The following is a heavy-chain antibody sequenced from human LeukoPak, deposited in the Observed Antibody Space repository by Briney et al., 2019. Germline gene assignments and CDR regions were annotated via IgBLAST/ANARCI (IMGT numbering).Heavy chain of an antibody. CDR1: GGSISSYY. Sequence: SETLSLTCTVSGGSISSYYWSWIRQPPGKGLEWIGYIYYSGGTNYNPSLKSRVTISVDTSKNLFSLKLSAVTAADTAVDYCASDSSYYYGMDVWGQGTTVTVSS. V-gene: IGHV4-59*01. CDR2: IYYSGGT. CDR3: ASDSSYYYGMDV. J-gene: IGHJ6*02.